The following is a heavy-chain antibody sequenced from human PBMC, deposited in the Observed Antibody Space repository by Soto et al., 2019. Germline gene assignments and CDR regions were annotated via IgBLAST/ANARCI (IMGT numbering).Heavy chain of an antibody. D-gene: IGHD3-3*01. Sequence: QVQLVESGGGVVQPGRSLRLFCAASGFTFSSYGMHWVRQAPGKGLEWVAVISYDGSNKYYADSVKGRFTISRDNSKNTLDLQMNSLRAEDTAVYYCAKPLRFLEWTYYYGMDVWGQGTTVTVSS. CDR3: AKPLRFLEWTYYYGMDV. CDR1: GFTFSSYG. J-gene: IGHJ6*02. V-gene: IGHV3-30*18. CDR2: ISYDGSNK.